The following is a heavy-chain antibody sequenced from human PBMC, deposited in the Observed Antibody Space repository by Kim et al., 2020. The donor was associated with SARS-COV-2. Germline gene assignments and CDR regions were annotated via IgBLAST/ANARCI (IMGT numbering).Heavy chain of an antibody. D-gene: IGHD3-10*01. CDR2: ISAYNGNT. CDR3: ARALWFGELYREGWYFDL. V-gene: IGHV1-18*01. CDR1: GYTFTSYG. J-gene: IGHJ2*01. Sequence: ASVKVSCKASGYTFTSYGISWVRQAPGQGLEWMGWISAYNGNTNYAQKLQGRVTMTTDTSTSTAYMELRSLRSDDTAVYYCARALWFGELYREGWYFDLWGRGTLVTVSS.